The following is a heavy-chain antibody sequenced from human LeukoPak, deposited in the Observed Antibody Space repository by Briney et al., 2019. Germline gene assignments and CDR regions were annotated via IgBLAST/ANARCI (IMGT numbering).Heavy chain of an antibody. CDR2: MNPNNNNT. V-gene: IGHV1-8*01. CDR1: GYTFTSYD. D-gene: IGHD5-24*01. J-gene: IGHJ4*02. CDR3: ARYPRSNYNFDF. Sequence: ASVKVSCKASGYTFTSYDINWVRQATGQGLEWMGWMNPNNNNTGHAQKFQGRVTMTRNTSISTAYMELSSLRSEDTAVYYCARYPRSNYNFDFWGQGTLVTVSS.